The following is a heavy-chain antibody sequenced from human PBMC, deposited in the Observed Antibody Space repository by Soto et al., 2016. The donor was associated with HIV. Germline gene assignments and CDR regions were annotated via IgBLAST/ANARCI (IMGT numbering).Heavy chain of an antibody. CDR1: GGSLSGYF. Sequence: QAQLLQWGDGVVKPSGTLSLSCGIYGGSLSGYFWTWIRQTSKRGLEWMGEVNQSGDVNYNPSLKGRLSMSMFTSDDYSAAHFSLNVTSVTDTDSGVYFCARSSTSGAFFDMWGLAP. CDR2: VNQSGDV. V-gene: IGHV4-34*02. CDR3: ARSSTSGAFFDM. J-gene: IGHJ2*01. D-gene: IGHD3-10*01.